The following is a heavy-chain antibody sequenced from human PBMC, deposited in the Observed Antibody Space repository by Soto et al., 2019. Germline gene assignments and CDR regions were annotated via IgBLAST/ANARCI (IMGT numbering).Heavy chain of an antibody. CDR1: GYSFTSYW. Sequence: PGEXLKISCKGSGYSFTSYWIGWVRQMPGKGLEWMGIIYPGDSDTRYSPSFQGQVTISADKSISTAYLQWSSLKASDTAMYYCARPPFPGAVDGTGWVYWGQGTLVTVSS. CDR2: IYPGDSDT. V-gene: IGHV5-51*01. J-gene: IGHJ4*02. D-gene: IGHD6-19*01. CDR3: ARPPFPGAVDGTGWVY.